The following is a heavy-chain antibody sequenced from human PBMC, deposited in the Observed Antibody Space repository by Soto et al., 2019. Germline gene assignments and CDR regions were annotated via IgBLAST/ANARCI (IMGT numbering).Heavy chain of an antibody. V-gene: IGHV1-18*01. CDR3: ERRYGDPSSSTGFDY. CDR1: GYTFGIYS. D-gene: IGHD2-21*02. CDR2: INTYSGKT. J-gene: IGHJ4*02. Sequence: QVQLVQSGPEVKKPGASVKVSCKASGYTFGIYSITWVRQAPGQGLEWLGGINTYSGKTYYAQKVQGRVTFTTDTATSTAYMDIRSITSDDTAVYYCERRYGDPSSSTGFDYWGQGTLVSVSS.